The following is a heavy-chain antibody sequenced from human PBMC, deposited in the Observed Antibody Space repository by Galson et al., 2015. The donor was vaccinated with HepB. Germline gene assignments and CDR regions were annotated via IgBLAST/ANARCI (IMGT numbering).Heavy chain of an antibody. CDR1: GFTFSSYS. D-gene: IGHD6-13*01. J-gene: IGHJ4*02. CDR3: ASGAAAGTGSLDY. V-gene: IGHV3-21*01. CDR2: ISSSSYI. Sequence: SLRLSCAASGFTFSSYSMNWVRQAPGKGLEWVSSISSSSYIYYADSVKGRFTISRDNAKNSLYLQMNSLRAEDTAVYYCASGAAAGTGSLDYWGQGTLVTVSS.